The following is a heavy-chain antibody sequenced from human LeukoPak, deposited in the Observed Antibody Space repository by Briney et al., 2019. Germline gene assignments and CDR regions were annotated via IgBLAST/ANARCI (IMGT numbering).Heavy chain of an antibody. Sequence: PSETLSLTCTVSGGSISSYYWSWIRQPPGKGLEWIGYIYYSGSTNYNPSLKSQVTISVDTSKNQFSLKLSSVTAADTAVYYCARVPPVDTAMVTDYYGMDVWGQGTAVAVSS. CDR2: IYYSGST. CDR3: ARVPPVDTAMVTDYYGMDV. J-gene: IGHJ6*02. V-gene: IGHV4-59*01. CDR1: GGSISSYY. D-gene: IGHD5-18*01.